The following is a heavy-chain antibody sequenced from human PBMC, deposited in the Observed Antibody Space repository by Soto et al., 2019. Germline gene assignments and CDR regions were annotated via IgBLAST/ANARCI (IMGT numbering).Heavy chain of an antibody. CDR3: ARDDYGDYANWFDP. D-gene: IGHD4-17*01. J-gene: IGHJ5*02. Sequence: EVQLVESGGGLAQPGGSLRLSCAASGFAFSSYEMNWVRQAPGKGLEWVSYISSSGSTIYYADSVKGRFTISRDNARSSLYLQMNSLRAEDTAVYYCARDDYGDYANWFDPWGQGTLVTVSS. V-gene: IGHV3-48*03. CDR1: GFAFSSYE. CDR2: ISSSGSTI.